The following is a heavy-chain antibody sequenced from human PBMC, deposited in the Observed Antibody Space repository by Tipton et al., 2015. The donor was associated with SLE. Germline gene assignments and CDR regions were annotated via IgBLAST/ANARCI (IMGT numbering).Heavy chain of an antibody. J-gene: IGHJ5*02. D-gene: IGHD3-3*01. CDR3: ARDGGFGVVTPNNWFDP. Sequence: GLVKPSETLSLTCTVSGGSISSSSYYWGWIRQPPGKGLEWIGSIYYSGSTYYNPSLKSRVTISVDTSKNQFSLKLSSVTAADTAVYYCARDGGFGVVTPNNWFDPWGQGTLVTVSS. CDR2: IYYSGST. V-gene: IGHV4-39*07. CDR1: GGSISSSSYY.